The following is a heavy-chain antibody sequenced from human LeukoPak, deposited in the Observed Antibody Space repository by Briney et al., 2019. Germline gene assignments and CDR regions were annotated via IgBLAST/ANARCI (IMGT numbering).Heavy chain of an antibody. Sequence: GGSLRLSCAASGFTFTSYEMNWVRQAPGKGLEWVSYIRSSGSTKYYADSVKGRFTISRDSAKHSLYLQMNSLRAEDTAVYYCAGGGPEEDYFDYWGQGTLVTVST. CDR1: GFTFTSYE. D-gene: IGHD1-14*01. CDR2: IRSSGSTK. V-gene: IGHV3-48*03. CDR3: AGGGPEEDYFDY. J-gene: IGHJ4*02.